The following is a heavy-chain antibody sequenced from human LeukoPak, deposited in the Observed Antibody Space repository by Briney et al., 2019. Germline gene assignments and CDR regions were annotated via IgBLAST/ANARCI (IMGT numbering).Heavy chain of an antibody. CDR1: GYTFTGYY. V-gene: IGHV1-2*02. Sequence: ASVKVSCKASGYTFTGYYMHWVRQAPGQGLEWIGWINPNSGGTNYAQKFQGRVTMTRDTSISTAYMELSRLRSDDTAVYYCARRRGGHMSGHTLDIWGQGTMVTVSS. CDR3: ARRRGGHMSGHTLDI. J-gene: IGHJ3*02. CDR2: INPNSGGT. D-gene: IGHD1-1*01.